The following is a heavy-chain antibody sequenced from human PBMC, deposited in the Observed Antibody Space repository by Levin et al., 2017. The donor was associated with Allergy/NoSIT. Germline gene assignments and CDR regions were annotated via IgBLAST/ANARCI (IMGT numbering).Heavy chain of an antibody. D-gene: IGHD6-13*01. J-gene: IGHJ5*02. V-gene: IGHV7-4-1*01. CDR1: GYTFTTYA. Sequence: ASVKVSCKASGYTFTTYAMNWVRQAPGQGLEWMGWLNTNTGNPTYAQGFTGRFVFSLDTSVSTAYLQIYSLKAEDTAVYYCARGTAAVGDPIERSDPWGQGTLVIVSS. CDR3: ARGTAAVGDPIERSDP. CDR2: LNTNTGNP.